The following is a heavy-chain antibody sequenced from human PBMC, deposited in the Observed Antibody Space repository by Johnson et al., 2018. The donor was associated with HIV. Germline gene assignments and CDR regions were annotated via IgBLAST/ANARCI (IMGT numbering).Heavy chain of an antibody. V-gene: IGHV3-30*18. D-gene: IGHD2-2*01. CDR1: GFTFSTYG. CDR2: ISYDGSTK. J-gene: IGHJ3*01. Sequence: QVQLVESGGGVVQPGRSLRLSCAASGFTFSTYGMHWVRQAPGTGLEGVATISYDGSTKYYPDSLKGRFTISRDNSKDTLYLQMNSLRADDTTVYYCAKDGREYCSSISCFDAFDVWGQGTMVTVSS. CDR3: AKDGREYCSSISCFDAFDV.